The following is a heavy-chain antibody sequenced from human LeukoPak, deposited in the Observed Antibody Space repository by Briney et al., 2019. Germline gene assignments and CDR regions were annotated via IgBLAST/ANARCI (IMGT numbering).Heavy chain of an antibody. V-gene: IGHV3-74*01. Sequence: PGGSLRLSCAASGFTFSSYWMHWVRQAPGKGLVWVSRINSDGSSTSYADSVKGRFTISRDNAKSTLYLQMNSLRAEDTAVYYCARDRGVSSSWYPYHMDVWGKGTTVTVSS. CDR3: ARDRGVSSSWYPYHMDV. CDR2: INSDGSST. CDR1: GFTFSSYW. D-gene: IGHD6-13*01. J-gene: IGHJ6*03.